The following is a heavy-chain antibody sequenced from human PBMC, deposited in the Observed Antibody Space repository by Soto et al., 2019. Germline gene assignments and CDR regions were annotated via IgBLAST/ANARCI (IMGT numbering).Heavy chain of an antibody. V-gene: IGHV3-66*01. Sequence: PGGSLRLSCAASGFTVSRNHMSWVRQAPGKGLEWVSVIQSGGTTYYADSVKGRFTISRDNSNNTLYLQMNSLRAEDTVVYYCARDLGDYDILTGHGDYWGQGTLVTVSS. J-gene: IGHJ4*02. D-gene: IGHD3-9*01. CDR1: GFTVSRNH. CDR3: ARDLGDYDILTGHGDY. CDR2: IQSGGTT.